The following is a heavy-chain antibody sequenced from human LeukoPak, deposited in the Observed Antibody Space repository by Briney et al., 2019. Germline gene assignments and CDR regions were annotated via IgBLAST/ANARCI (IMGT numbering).Heavy chain of an antibody. Sequence: RPGGSLRLSCAASGFTFDDYGMSWVRQAPGKGLEWVSGINWNGGSTGYADSVKGRFTISRDNAKNSLYLQMNSLRAEDTASYYCARDPGYSGYDFPDYWGQGTLVTVSS. CDR3: ARDPGYSGYDFPDY. J-gene: IGHJ4*02. CDR1: GFTFDDYG. CDR2: INWNGGST. D-gene: IGHD5-12*01. V-gene: IGHV3-20*04.